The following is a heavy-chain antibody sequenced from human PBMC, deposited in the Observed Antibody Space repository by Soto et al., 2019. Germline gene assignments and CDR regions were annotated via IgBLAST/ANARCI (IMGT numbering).Heavy chain of an antibody. CDR3: AKGRTAAGLLCDY. D-gene: IGHD6-13*01. Sequence: EVQLLESGGGLVQPGGSLRLSCAASGFTFSSYAMSWVRQAPGKGLEWVSAISGSVGSTYYADSVKGRFTISRDNSKNTLYLQMNSLRAEDTAVYYCAKGRTAAGLLCDYWGQGTLVTVSS. CDR2: ISGSVGST. J-gene: IGHJ4*02. CDR1: GFTFSSYA. V-gene: IGHV3-23*01.